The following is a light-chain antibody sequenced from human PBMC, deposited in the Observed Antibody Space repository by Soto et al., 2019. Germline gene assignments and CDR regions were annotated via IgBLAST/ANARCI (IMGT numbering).Light chain of an antibody. CDR2: DVS. CDR1: SSDVGGYNY. CDR3: NSYTSSSTMV. V-gene: IGLV2-14*01. J-gene: IGLJ3*02. Sequence: QSALTQPASVSGSPGQSITISCTGTSSDVGGYNYVSWYQQHPGKAPKLMIYDVSNRPSGVSNRFSGSKSGNTASLTISGLQAEDEADYYCNSYTSSSTMVFSGGTKVT.